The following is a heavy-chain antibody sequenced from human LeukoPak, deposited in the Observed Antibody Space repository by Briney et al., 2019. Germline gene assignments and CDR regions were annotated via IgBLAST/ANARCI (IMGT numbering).Heavy chain of an antibody. J-gene: IGHJ4*02. D-gene: IGHD1-1*01. CDR3: ARAANWNDPIDY. V-gene: IGHV3-74*01. CDR2: IKNDGKIT. Sequence: PGGSLRLSCAASEFTFNNYWMHWVRQAPGKGLVWGSRIKNDGKITTYADSVKGRFTTSRDNAKNTFYLQMNSLRVGDTAVYYCARAANWNDPIDYWGQGTLVTVSS. CDR1: EFTFNNYW.